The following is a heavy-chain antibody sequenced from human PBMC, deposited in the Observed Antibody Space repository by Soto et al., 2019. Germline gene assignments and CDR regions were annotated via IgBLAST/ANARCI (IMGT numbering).Heavy chain of an antibody. CDR3: ARGRGAAADYFDF. Sequence: QVQLVESGGGLVKPGGSLRLSCADSGFTFSDYYMNWIRQAPGKGLEWVSYISSSTSHTNYADSVKGRITISRDNAKNSLFLQMNSLRAEDTAVYYCARGRGAAADYFDFWGQGTLVTVSS. D-gene: IGHD6-13*01. CDR1: GFTFSDYY. V-gene: IGHV3-11*05. J-gene: IGHJ4*02. CDR2: ISSSTSHT.